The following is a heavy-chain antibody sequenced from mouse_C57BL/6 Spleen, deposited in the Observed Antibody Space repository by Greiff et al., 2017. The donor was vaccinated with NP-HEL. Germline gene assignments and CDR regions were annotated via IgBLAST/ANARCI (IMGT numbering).Heavy chain of an antibody. J-gene: IGHJ3*01. V-gene: IGHV1-61*01. Sequence: VQLQQPGAELVRPGSSVKLSCKASGYTFTSYWMDWVKQRPGQGLEWIGNIYPSDSETHYNQKFKDKATLTVDKSSSTAYMQLSSLTSEDSAVYYCARGGDSSGYPAWFAYWGQGTLVTVSA. CDR3: ARGGDSSGYPAWFAY. CDR2: IYPSDSET. D-gene: IGHD3-2*02. CDR1: GYTFTSYW.